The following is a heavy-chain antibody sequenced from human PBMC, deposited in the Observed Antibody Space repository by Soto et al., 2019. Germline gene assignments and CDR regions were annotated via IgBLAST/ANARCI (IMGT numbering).Heavy chain of an antibody. CDR3: AGIRGGDFDY. V-gene: IGHV3-30-3*01. CDR2: ISYDGSNK. Sequence: QVQLVESGGGVVQPGRSLRLSCAASGFTFSSYVMHWVRQAPGKGQEWVAVISYDGSNKYYADSVKGRFTISRDTSKNTLYMQMNSLRAKDTAVYYYAGIRGGDFDYWGQGTLYTVST. J-gene: IGHJ4*02. D-gene: IGHD3-16*01. CDR1: GFTFSSYV.